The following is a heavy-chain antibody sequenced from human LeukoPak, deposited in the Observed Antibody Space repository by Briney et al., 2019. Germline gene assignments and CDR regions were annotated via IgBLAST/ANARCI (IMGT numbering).Heavy chain of an antibody. J-gene: IGHJ6*04. Sequence: GGSLRPSCAASGFTFSSYSMNWVRQAPGKGLEWVSYISSSSSTIYYADSVKGRFTISRDNAKNSLYLQMNSLRAEDTAVYYCARGSYCSGGSCYSWDGVVDVWGKGTTVTVSS. D-gene: IGHD2-15*01. CDR2: ISSSSSTI. CDR1: GFTFSSYS. V-gene: IGHV3-48*01. CDR3: ARGSYCSGGSCYSWDGVVDV.